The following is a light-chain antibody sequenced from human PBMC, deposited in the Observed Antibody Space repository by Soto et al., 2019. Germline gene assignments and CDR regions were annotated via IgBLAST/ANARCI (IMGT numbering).Light chain of an antibody. CDR2: EVV. CDR1: SSDVGNFNL. V-gene: IGLV2-23*02. CDR3: CSYAGSGPFL. J-gene: IGLJ3*02. Sequence: QSALTQPASVSGSPGQSITIPCTGTSSDVGNFNLVSWYQQFPGKAPKVLIYEVVKRPSGVSNRFSGSKSVNTASLTIAGVQAEDEAQYYCCSYAGSGPFLFGGGTKLTVL.